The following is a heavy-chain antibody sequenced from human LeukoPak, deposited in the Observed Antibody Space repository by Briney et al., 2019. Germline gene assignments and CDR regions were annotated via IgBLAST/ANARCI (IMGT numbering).Heavy chain of an antibody. Sequence: SETLSLTCPVSGGSISSYYWSWIRQPPGKGLEWIGYIYYSGSTNYNPSLKSRVTISVDTSKNQFSLKLSSVTVADTAVYYCARGVRGSTSWNSYYNYFYLDVWGKGTTVTVSS. J-gene: IGHJ6*03. CDR1: GGSISSYY. D-gene: IGHD1-7*01. CDR2: IYYSGST. V-gene: IGHV4-59*12. CDR3: ARGVRGSTSWNSYYNYFYLDV.